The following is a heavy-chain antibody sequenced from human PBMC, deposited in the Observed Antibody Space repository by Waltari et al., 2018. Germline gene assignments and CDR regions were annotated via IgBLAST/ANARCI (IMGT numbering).Heavy chain of an antibody. Sequence: EVQLVESGGGLAQPGGSLRLSCTASGFTFTTYWMSWVRQAPGKGVEWVATIRQYGNEIHYVDSVKGRFTISRDNARNSLYLQMDSLRGDDTAVYYCAREARDTPMGPLFDYWGQGALVSVSS. J-gene: IGHJ4*02. CDR1: GFTFTTYW. CDR2: IRQYGNEI. D-gene: IGHD5-18*01. V-gene: IGHV3-7*01. CDR3: AREARDTPMGPLFDY.